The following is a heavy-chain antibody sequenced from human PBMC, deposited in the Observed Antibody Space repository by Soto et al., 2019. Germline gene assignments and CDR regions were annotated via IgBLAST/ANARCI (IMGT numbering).Heavy chain of an antibody. CDR1: GGSFRGYY. J-gene: IGHJ2*01. CDR2: INDRGSI. CDR3: ARESHDILTGPPWVWYFDL. D-gene: IGHD3-9*01. Sequence: QVQLQQWGAGPLRPLETLSLTCGVSGGSFRGYYWAWIHQSPGKGLEWIGEINDRGSINYNPSMKIRVTTSVGTSKNHYSRNLRSVTAADTAVYYCARESHDILTGPPWVWYFDLWGRGTLVTVSS. V-gene: IGHV4-34*01.